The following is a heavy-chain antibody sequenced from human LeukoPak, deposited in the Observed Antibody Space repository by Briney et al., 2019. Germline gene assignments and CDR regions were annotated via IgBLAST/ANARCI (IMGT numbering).Heavy chain of an antibody. V-gene: IGHV3-30*02. Sequence: GGSLRLSCAASGFTFSSYGMHWVRQAPGKGLEWVAFIRSDGSNKYYADSVKGRFTISGDNSKNTLFLQMNSLRAEDTAVYYCAHGAMYQLDYWGQGTLVTVSS. J-gene: IGHJ4*02. D-gene: IGHD2-2*01. CDR1: GFTFSSYG. CDR3: AHGAMYQLDY. CDR2: IRSDGSNK.